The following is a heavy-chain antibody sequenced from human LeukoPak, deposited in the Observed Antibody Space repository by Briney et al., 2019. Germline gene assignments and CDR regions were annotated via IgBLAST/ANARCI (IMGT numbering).Heavy chain of an antibody. CDR1: GFILSSYS. CDR3: ARITAIYYYYYMDV. D-gene: IGHD1-14*01. CDR2: ISSSSSII. V-gene: IGHV3-48*01. Sequence: GGSLRLSCAASGFILSSYSMNWVRQAPGKGLEWVSYISSSSSIIYYADSVKGRFTISRDNAKSSLYLQMNSLRAEDTAVYYCARITAIYYYYYMDVWGKGTTVTVSS. J-gene: IGHJ6*03.